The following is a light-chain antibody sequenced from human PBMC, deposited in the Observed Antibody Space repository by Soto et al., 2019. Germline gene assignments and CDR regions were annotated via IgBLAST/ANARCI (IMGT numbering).Light chain of an antibody. J-gene: IGKJ5*01. CDR2: DAS. Sequence: DIPMTQSPSSLSASVGDRVTITCQASQDINKNLIWYQQKPGKAPKLLLYDASDLETGVPSRFSGSGSGTGFTFTISSLQPEDFATYYCQQYERLPLTFGQGTRLEIK. CDR3: QQYERLPLT. V-gene: IGKV1-33*01. CDR1: QDINKN.